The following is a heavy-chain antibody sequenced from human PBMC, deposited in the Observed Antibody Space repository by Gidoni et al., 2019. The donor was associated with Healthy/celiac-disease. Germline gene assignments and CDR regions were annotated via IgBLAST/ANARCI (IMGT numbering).Heavy chain of an antibody. V-gene: IGHV4-31*03. D-gene: IGHD3-22*01. CDR2: IYYSGST. CDR3: ARGVVIEEGNYYYYYMDV. Sequence: QVQLQESGPGLVKPSQPLSLTCTVSGGSISRGGYYWSWIRQHPGKGLEWIGYIYYSGSTYYNPSLKSRVTISVDMSKNQFSLKLSSVTAADTAVYYCARGVVIEEGNYYYYYMDVWGKGTTVTVSS. CDR1: GGSISRGGYY. J-gene: IGHJ6*03.